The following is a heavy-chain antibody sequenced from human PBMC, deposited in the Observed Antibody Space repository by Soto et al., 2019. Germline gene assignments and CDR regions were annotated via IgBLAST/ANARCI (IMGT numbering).Heavy chain of an antibody. CDR3: ERHEGWGHYYYGMDV. V-gene: IGHV5-51*01. D-gene: IGHD7-27*01. Sequence: WDSLKISCKGSGYSFTSYWIGWVRQMPGKGLEWMGIIYPGDSDTRYSPSFQGQVTISDDKSIRTAYLQWSSLKASDTAMYYCERHEGWGHYYYGMDVWGQGTTVTVSS. CDR2: IYPGDSDT. J-gene: IGHJ6*02. CDR1: GYSFTSYW.